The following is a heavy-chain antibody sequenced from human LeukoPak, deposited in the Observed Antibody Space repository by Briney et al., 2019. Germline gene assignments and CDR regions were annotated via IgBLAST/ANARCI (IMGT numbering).Heavy chain of an antibody. V-gene: IGHV4-39*07. D-gene: IGHD6-13*01. CDR2: IYYSGST. J-gene: IGHJ3*02. Sequence: KSSETLSLTCTVSGGSISSSSYYWGWIRQPPGKGLEWIGSIYYSGSTNYNPSLKSRVTISVDTSKNQFSLKLSSVTAADTAVYYCAREDSSSWFDAFDIWGQGTMVTVSS. CDR1: GGSISSSSYY. CDR3: AREDSSSWFDAFDI.